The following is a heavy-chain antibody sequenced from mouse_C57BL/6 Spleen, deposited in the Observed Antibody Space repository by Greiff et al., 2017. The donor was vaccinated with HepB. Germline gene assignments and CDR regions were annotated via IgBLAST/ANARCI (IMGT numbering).Heavy chain of an antibody. V-gene: IGHV5-6*02. Sequence: EVMLVESGGDLVKPGGSLKLSCAASGFTFSSYGISWVRQTPDKRLEWVATISSGGSYTYYPDSVKGRFTISRDNAKNTLYLQMSSLKSEDTAMYYCARHEPSYDYDEYYYAMDYWGQGTSVTVSS. CDR1: GFTFSSYG. CDR2: ISSGGSYT. D-gene: IGHD2-4*01. J-gene: IGHJ4*01. CDR3: ARHEPSYDYDEYYYAMDY.